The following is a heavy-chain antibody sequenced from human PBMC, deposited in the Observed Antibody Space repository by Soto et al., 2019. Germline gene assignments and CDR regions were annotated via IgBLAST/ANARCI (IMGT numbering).Heavy chain of an antibody. CDR3: ARARDYLYWYFDL. J-gene: IGHJ2*01. CDR2: ISSSGSTI. Sequence: EVQLVESGGGLVQPGGSLRLSCAASGFTFSSYEMTWVRQAPGTGLEWVSYISSSGSTIYYADSVKGRFTISRDNGKNSLYLQMNSRRAEDTAVYYCARARDYLYWYFDLWGRGTLVTVAS. D-gene: IGHD4-17*01. V-gene: IGHV3-48*03. CDR1: GFTFSSYE.